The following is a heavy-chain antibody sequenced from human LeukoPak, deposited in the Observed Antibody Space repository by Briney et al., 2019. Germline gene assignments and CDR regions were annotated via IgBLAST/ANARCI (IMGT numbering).Heavy chain of an antibody. CDR1: SGSFSGYY. D-gene: IGHD2-2*01. J-gene: IGHJ6*03. Sequence: PSETLSLTCAVYSGSFSGYYWSWIRQPPGKGLEWIGEINHSGSTNYNPSLKSRVTISVDTSKNQFSLKLSSVTAADTAVYYCARAAKYRSTSGPPPRYYMDVWGKGTTVTVSS. V-gene: IGHV4-34*01. CDR2: INHSGST. CDR3: ARAAKYRSTSGPPPRYYMDV.